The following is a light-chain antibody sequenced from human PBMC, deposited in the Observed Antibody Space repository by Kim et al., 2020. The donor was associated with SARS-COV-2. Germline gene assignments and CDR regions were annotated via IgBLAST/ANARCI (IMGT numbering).Light chain of an antibody. CDR3: SSYTSSSRV. CDR1: RSDVGGYNY. J-gene: IGLJ3*02. CDR2: DVS. V-gene: IGLV2-14*04. Sequence: RSVTTSCTGTRSDVGGYNYVSWYQQHPGKAPKLMIYDVSKRPSGVSNRFSGSKSGNTASLTISGLQAEDEADYYCSSYTSSSRVFGGGTQLTVL.